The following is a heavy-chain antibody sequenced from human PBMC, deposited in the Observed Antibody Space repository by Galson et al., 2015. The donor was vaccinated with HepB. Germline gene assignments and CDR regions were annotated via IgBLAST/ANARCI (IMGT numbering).Heavy chain of an antibody. D-gene: IGHD1-7*01. Sequence: SVKVSCKASGGTFSSYSFNWVRQAPRQGLEWMGGIIPIFGTANYAQKFQGKVTIIADASTSTAHMELSGLISEDTAVYYCARGPLTGTNRWFDPWGQGTLVTVSS. J-gene: IGHJ5*02. CDR1: GGTFSSYS. V-gene: IGHV1-69*13. CDR3: ARGPLTGTNRWFDP. CDR2: IIPIFGTA.